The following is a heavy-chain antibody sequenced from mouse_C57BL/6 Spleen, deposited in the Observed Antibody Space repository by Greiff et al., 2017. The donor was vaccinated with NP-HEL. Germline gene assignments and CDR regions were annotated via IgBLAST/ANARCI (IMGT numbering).Heavy chain of an antibody. Sequence: QVHVKQPGAELVKPGASVKLSCKASGYTFTSYWMHWVKQRPGQGLEWIGMIHPNSGSTNYNEKFKSKATLTVDKSSSTAYMQLSSLTSEDSAVYYCARGIYDGYYGYFDVWGTGTTVTVSS. D-gene: IGHD2-3*01. V-gene: IGHV1-64*01. CDR1: GYTFTSYW. J-gene: IGHJ1*03. CDR3: ARGIYDGYYGYFDV. CDR2: IHPNSGST.